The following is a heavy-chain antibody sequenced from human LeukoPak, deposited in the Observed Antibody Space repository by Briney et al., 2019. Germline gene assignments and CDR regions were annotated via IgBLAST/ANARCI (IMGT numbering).Heavy chain of an antibody. CDR1: GFTFTTYQ. CDR2: ITSSGDIK. CDR3: ARDIYGDEDFDY. Sequence: GGSLRLSCATSGFTFTTYQMNWVRQAPGKGLEWVSYITSSGDIKTYADPVKGRFTMSRDDAKNSVYLQMNSLRPEDTAVYYCARDIYGDEDFDYWGQGTLVSVSS. V-gene: IGHV3-48*03. J-gene: IGHJ4*02. D-gene: IGHD3-10*01.